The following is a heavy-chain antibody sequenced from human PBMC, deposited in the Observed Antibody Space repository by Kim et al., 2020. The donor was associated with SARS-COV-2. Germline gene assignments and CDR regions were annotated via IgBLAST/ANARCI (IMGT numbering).Heavy chain of an antibody. CDR2: TYYRSKWYN. V-gene: IGHV6-1*01. J-gene: IGHJ4*02. D-gene: IGHD6-6*01. CDR3: ARDSADSSSSLGRGFDY. Sequence: SQTLSLTCAISGDSVSSNSAAWNWIRQSPSRGLEWLGRTYYRSKWYNDYAVSVKSRITINPDTSKNQFSLQLNSVTPEDTAVYYCARDSADSSSSLGRGFDYWGQGTLVTVSS. CDR1: GDSVSSNSAA.